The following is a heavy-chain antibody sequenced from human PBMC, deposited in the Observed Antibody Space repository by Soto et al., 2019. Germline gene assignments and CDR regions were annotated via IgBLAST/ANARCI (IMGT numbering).Heavy chain of an antibody. Sequence: QVQLVQSGAEVKKPGASVKVSCKASGYTFTSYGISWVRQAPGQGLEWMGWISAYNGNTNYAQKLPXXGXMXIDTATSTAYMELRSLRSDDTAVYYCARVPAYSFDYWGQGTLVTVSS. D-gene: IGHD4-4*01. V-gene: IGHV1-18*01. J-gene: IGHJ4*02. CDR2: ISAYNGNT. CDR1: GYTFTSYG. CDR3: ARVPAYSFDY.